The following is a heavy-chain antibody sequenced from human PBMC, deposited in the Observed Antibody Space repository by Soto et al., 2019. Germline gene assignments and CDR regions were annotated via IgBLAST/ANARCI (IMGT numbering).Heavy chain of an antibody. D-gene: IGHD5-18*01. CDR3: ARDSSGPGYSYGKFDY. Sequence: SETLSLTCTVSGVSVSTGGYFWTWIRQHPGKGLERIGNIYYSGMTYYNPSLRGRVSISLDPSESQFSLKLNSVTAADTAVYYCARDSSGPGYSYGKFDYWGQGALVTVSS. CDR1: GVSVSTGGYF. V-gene: IGHV4-31*03. CDR2: IYYSGMT. J-gene: IGHJ4*02.